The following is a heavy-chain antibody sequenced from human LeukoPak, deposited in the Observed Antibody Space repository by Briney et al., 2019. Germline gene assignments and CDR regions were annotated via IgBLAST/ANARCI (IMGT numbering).Heavy chain of an antibody. CDR2: ISGSGGST. CDR3: AKGAGGRVGATLFDY. CDR1: GFTFDDYA. J-gene: IGHJ4*02. V-gene: IGHV3-23*01. Sequence: GGSLRLSCAASGFTFDDYAMSWVRQAPGKGLEWVSAISGSGGSTYYADSVKGRFTISRDNSKNTLYLQMNSLRAEDTAVYYCAKGAGGRVGATLFDYWGQGTLVTVSS. D-gene: IGHD1-26*01.